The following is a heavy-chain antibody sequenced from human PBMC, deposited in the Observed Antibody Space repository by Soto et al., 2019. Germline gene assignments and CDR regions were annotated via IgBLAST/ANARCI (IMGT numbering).Heavy chain of an antibody. CDR3: ARDRAYCSGGSCYRDTFDI. V-gene: IGHV1-69*12. Sequence: QVQLVQSGTEVKKPGSSVKVSCKASGGTFSRYAISWVRQAPGQGLEWMGGIIPIFGTAKYAQKFQGRVTISADESTSTAYMELSSLRSEVTAVYYCARDRAYCSGGSCYRDTFDIWCQGTKVTVSS. CDR1: GGTFSRYA. CDR2: IIPIFGTA. J-gene: IGHJ3*02. D-gene: IGHD2-15*01.